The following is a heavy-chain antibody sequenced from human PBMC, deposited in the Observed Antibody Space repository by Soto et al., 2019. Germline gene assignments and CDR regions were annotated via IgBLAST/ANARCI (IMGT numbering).Heavy chain of an antibody. V-gene: IGHV4-59*11. J-gene: IGHJ4*02. D-gene: IGHD2-21*02. Sequence: SETLSLTCSVSGGSISSHYWSWIRQPPGKELEWIGYIYYSGSTNYNPSLKSRVTISVDTSKNQFSLKLSSVTAADTAVYYCARVGDSGFDYWAQGTLVTVS. CDR3: ARVGDSGFDY. CDR1: GGSISSHY. CDR2: IYYSGST.